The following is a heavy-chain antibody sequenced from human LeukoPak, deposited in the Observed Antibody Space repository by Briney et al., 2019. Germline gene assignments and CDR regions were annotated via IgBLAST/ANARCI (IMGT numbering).Heavy chain of an antibody. V-gene: IGHV3-21*01. D-gene: IGHD3-10*01. CDR1: GFTFSSPA. CDR3: AKDRVFELWFEEASPYYFDY. CDR2: ISSSSSYI. J-gene: IGHJ4*02. Sequence: GGPLRLFCAASGFTFSSPAMSWVRQAPGKALEWVSSISSSSSYIYYADSVKGRFTISRDISKNTLYLQMNSLSAEDTAVYYCAKDRVFELWFEEASPYYFDYWGQGTLVTVSS.